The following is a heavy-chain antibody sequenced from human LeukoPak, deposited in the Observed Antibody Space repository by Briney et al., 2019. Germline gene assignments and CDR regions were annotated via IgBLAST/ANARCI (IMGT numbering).Heavy chain of an antibody. CDR1: GFTFSSYS. J-gene: IGHJ4*02. Sequence: GGSLRLSCAASGFTFSSYSMNWVRQAPGKGLEWVSSISSSSSYIYYADSVKGRFTISRDNAKNSLYLQMNSLRAEDTAVYYCARGPTPAAGMSYFDYWGQGTLVTVSS. D-gene: IGHD6-13*01. CDR2: ISSSSSYI. V-gene: IGHV3-21*01. CDR3: ARGPTPAAGMSYFDY.